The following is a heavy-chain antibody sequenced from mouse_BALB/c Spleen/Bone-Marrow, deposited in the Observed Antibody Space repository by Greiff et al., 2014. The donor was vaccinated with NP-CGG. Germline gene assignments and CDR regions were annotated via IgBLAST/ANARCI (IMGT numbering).Heavy chain of an antibody. J-gene: IGHJ4*01. CDR3: ARQYGNLGVMDY. V-gene: IGHV5-6*01. CDR1: GFTFSSYG. CDR2: ISSGGSYT. D-gene: IGHD2-1*01. Sequence: VQLKESGGDLVKPGGSLKLPCAASGFTFSSYGMSWVRQTPDKRLEWVATISSGGSYTYYPDSVKGRFTISRDNAKNTLYLQMSSLKSEDTAMYYCARQYGNLGVMDYWGQGTSVTVSS.